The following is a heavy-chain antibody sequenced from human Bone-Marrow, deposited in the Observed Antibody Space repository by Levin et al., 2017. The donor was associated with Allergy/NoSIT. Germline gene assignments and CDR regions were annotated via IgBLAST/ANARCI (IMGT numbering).Heavy chain of an antibody. CDR1: GYTFTNYD. Sequence: PGESLKISCKASGYTFTNYDINWVRQATGQGLEWMGWINPSGNTGYSQKFQGRVTLTRDTSISTAYMELSSLRSEDAAVYYCVRGRDYHDRSGYYFWNWFDRWGQGTLVTVSS. J-gene: IGHJ5*02. CDR3: VRGRDYHDRSGYYFWNWFDR. V-gene: IGHV1-8*01. CDR2: INPSGNT. D-gene: IGHD3-22*01.